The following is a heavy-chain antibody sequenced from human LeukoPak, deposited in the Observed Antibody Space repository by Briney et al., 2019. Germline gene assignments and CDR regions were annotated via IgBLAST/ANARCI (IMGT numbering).Heavy chain of an antibody. V-gene: IGHV3-11*01. J-gene: IGHJ4*02. CDR1: GFTFSDYY. CDR3: ARDKGYYDILTGYYRGVPAPSDY. D-gene: IGHD3-9*01. CDR2: ISSSGSTI. Sequence: PGGSLRLSCAASGFTFSDYYMSWIRQAPGKGLEWVSYISSSGSTIYYADSVKGRFTISRDNAKNSLYLQMNSLRAEDTAVYYCARDKGYYDILTGYYRGVPAPSDYWGQGTLVTVSS.